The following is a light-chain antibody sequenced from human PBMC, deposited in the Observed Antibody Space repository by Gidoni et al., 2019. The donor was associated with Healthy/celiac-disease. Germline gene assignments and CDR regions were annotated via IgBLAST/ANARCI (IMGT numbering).Light chain of an antibody. Sequence: EIVLTQSRGTLSLSPGERATLSCRASQSVSSNYSAWYHKKPGQAPRLLIYGASSRATGIPDRFSGSGSGTDFTLTISRLEPEDVAVYYCQQYGSSPLTFGGGTKVEIK. CDR2: GAS. CDR3: QQYGSSPLT. J-gene: IGKJ4*02. V-gene: IGKV3-20*01. CDR1: QSVSSNY.